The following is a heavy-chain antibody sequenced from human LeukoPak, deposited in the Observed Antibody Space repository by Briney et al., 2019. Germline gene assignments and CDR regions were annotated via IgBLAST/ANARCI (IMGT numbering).Heavy chain of an antibody. CDR2: ISSNGGST. CDR1: GFTFSSYA. CDR3: ARSIVVVITTSHYMDV. D-gene: IGHD3-22*01. J-gene: IGHJ6*03. V-gene: IGHV3-64*01. Sequence: GGSLRLSCAASGFTFSSYAMLWVRQAPGKGLEYVSAISSNGGSTYYANSVKGRFTISRDNSKNTLYLQMGSLRAEDMAVYYCARSIVVVITTSHYMDVWGKGTTVTVSS.